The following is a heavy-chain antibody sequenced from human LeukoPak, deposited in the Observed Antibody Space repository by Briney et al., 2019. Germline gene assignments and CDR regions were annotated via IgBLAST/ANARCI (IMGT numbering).Heavy chain of an antibody. CDR1: GFTFSSYV. V-gene: IGHV3-30-3*01. CDR3: AREGDFWSGVFDY. Sequence: GRSLRLSCAASGFTFSSYVMHWVRQAPGKGLEWVAVISYDGSNKYYGDSVKGRFTISRDNSKNTLYLQMNSLRPEDTAVYYCAREGDFWSGVFDYWGQGTLVTVSS. CDR2: ISYDGSNK. D-gene: IGHD3-3*01. J-gene: IGHJ4*02.